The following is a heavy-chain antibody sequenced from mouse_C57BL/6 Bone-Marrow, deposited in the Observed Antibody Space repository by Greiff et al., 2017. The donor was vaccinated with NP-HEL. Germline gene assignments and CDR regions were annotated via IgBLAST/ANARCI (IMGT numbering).Heavy chain of an antibody. CDR2: INPNNGGT. J-gene: IGHJ2*01. V-gene: IGHV1-26*01. Sequence: EVQLQQSGPELVKPGASVKISCKASGYTFTDYYMNWVKQSHGKSLEWIGDINPNNGGTSYNQKFKGKATLTVDKSSSTAYMELRSLTSEDSAVYYCARSFITTVELGNFDYWGQGTTLTVSS. D-gene: IGHD1-1*01. CDR3: ARSFITTVELGNFDY. CDR1: GYTFTDYY.